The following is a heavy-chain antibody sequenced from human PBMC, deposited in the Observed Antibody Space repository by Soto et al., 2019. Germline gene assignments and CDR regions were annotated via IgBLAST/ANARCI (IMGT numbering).Heavy chain of an antibody. CDR2: IYYSGST. D-gene: IGHD3-9*01. CDR3: ARYRDYDILTGYYTGGGVDY. V-gene: IGHV4-30-4*01. J-gene: IGHJ4*02. CDR1: GGSISSGDYY. Sequence: QVQLQESGPGLVKPSQTLSLTCTVSGGSISSGDYYWSWIRQPPGKGLEWIGYIYYSGSTYYNPSLKSRVTISVDTSKNQFSLKLSSVTAADTAVYYCARYRDYDILTGYYTGGGVDYWGQGTLVTVSS.